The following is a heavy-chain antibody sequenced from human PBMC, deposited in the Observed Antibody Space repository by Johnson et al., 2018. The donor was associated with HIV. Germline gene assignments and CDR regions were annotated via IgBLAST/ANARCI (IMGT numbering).Heavy chain of an antibody. CDR1: GFTFSSYG. CDR3: ARGLPGDALDI. CDR2: IYSGGTT. J-gene: IGHJ3*02. V-gene: IGHV3-66*01. Sequence: VQLVESGGGVVQPGRSLRLSCAASGFTFSSYGMHWVRQAPGKGLEWVSVIYSGGTTYYADSVKGRFIISRDSSKNTLYLQMDRLRAEDTAQYYCARGLPGDALDIWGQGTMVTVSS.